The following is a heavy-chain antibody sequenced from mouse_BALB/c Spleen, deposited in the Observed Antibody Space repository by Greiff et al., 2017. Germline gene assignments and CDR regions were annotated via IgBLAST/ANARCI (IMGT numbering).Heavy chain of an antibody. CDR2: ISYSGST. Sequence: EVQLQESGPGLVKPSQSLSLTCTVTGYSITSDYAWNWIRQFPGNKLEWMGYISYSGSTSYNPSLKSRISITRYTSKNQFFLQLNSVTTEDTATYYCARTYDGYVYAMDYWGQGTSVTVSS. D-gene: IGHD2-3*01. J-gene: IGHJ4*01. CDR3: ARTYDGYVYAMDY. CDR1: GYSITSDYA. V-gene: IGHV3-2*02.